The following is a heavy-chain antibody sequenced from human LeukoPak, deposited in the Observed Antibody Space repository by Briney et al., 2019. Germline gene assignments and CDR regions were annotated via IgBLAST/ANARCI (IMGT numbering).Heavy chain of an antibody. CDR2: ITNSGNSK. CDR1: GFTFNNYG. Sequence: GKSLRLSCAASGFTFNNYGMHWVRQAPGKGLEWVSYITNSGNSKSYADSVKGRFTISRDNTKNSLYLQMNGLRAEDTAVYYCARTGSSGYLTFDYWGQGILVTVSS. V-gene: IGHV3-48*01. D-gene: IGHD3-22*01. J-gene: IGHJ4*02. CDR3: ARTGSSGYLTFDY.